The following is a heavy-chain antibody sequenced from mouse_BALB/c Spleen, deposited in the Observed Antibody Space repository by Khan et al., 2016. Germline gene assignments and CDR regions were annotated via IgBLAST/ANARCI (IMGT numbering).Heavy chain of an antibody. Sequence: QVRLQQSGAELAKPGASVKMSCKASGYTFTSYWMHWVKQRPGQGLEWIGYINPSTGYTEYNQKFKDKATLTADKSSSTAYMQLSSLTSEDSAVDYCARVGSSSYYYAMDYWGQGTSVTVSS. CDR3: ARVGSSSYYYAMDY. V-gene: IGHV1-7*01. J-gene: IGHJ4*01. CDR2: INPSTGYT. CDR1: GYTFTSYW. D-gene: IGHD1-1*01.